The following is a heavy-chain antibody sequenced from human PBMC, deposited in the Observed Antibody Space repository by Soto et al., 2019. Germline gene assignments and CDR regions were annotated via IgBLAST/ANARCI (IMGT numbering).Heavy chain of an antibody. CDR2: IIPIFGTA. CDR1: GGTFSSYA. Sequence: SVKVSCKASGGTFSSYAISWVRQAPGQGLEWMGGIIPIFGTANYAQKFQGRVTITADESTSTAYMELSSLRSEDTAVYYCARSRAAAGTTGVNWFDPWGQGTLVTVSS. CDR3: ARSRAAAGTTGVNWFDP. D-gene: IGHD6-13*01. J-gene: IGHJ5*02. V-gene: IGHV1-69*13.